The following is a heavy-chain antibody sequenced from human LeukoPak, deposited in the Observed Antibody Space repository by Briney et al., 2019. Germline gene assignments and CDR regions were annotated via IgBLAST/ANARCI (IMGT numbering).Heavy chain of an antibody. D-gene: IGHD1-26*01. CDR3: TTVGKWELLRGYGPFDY. J-gene: IGHJ4*02. CDR1: GFTFSNAW. Sequence: GGSLRLSYAASGFTFSNAWMSWVRQAPGKGLEWVGRIKSKTDGGTTDYAAPVKGRFTISRDDSKNTLYLQMNSLKTEDTAVYYCTTVGKWELLRGYGPFDYWGQGTLVTVSS. CDR2: IKSKTDGGTT. V-gene: IGHV3-15*01.